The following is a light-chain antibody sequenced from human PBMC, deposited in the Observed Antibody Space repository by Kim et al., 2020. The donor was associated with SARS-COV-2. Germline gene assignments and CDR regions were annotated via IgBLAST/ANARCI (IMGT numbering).Light chain of an antibody. CDR1: QSVSSN. Sequence: VSPGERATLACRTSQSVSSNLAWYQQKPGQAPRLLIYGASTSATGIPARFSGSGSGTEFTLTISSLQSEDFAVYYCQQYNNWPPAFGQGTKVDIK. CDR3: QQYNNWPPA. CDR2: GAS. J-gene: IGKJ1*01. V-gene: IGKV3-15*01.